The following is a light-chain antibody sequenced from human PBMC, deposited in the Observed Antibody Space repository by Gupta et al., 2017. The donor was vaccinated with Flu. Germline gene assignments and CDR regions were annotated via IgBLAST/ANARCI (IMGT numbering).Light chain of an antibody. CDR2: KAS. J-gene: IGKJ1*01. CDR3: QQYASYPWT. V-gene: IGKV1-5*03. CDR1: QSIDNW. Sequence: DIPMTLSPSTLSTSVGDRVTITCRASQSIDNWLAWYQQKLGKAPKLLIYKASRLESGLPSRFSGSGSGTEFTLTISNLQPDDFASYYCQQYASYPWTFGQGTKVEIK.